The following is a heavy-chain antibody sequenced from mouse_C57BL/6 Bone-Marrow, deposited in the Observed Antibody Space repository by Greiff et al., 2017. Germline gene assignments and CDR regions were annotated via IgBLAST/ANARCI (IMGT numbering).Heavy chain of an antibody. CDR3: ARHYYGSTPTMDY. CDR2: ISSGGSYT. J-gene: IGHJ4*01. D-gene: IGHD1-1*01. V-gene: IGHV5-6*01. Sequence: EVQGVESGGDLVKPGGSLKLSCAASGFTFSSYGMSWVRQTPDKRLEWVATISSGGSYTYYPDSVKGRFTISRDNAKNTLYLQMSSLKSEDTAMYYCARHYYGSTPTMDYWGQGTSVTVSS. CDR1: GFTFSSYG.